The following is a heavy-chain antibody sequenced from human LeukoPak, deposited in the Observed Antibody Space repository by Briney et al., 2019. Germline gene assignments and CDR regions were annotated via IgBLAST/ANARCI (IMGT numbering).Heavy chain of an antibody. J-gene: IGHJ4*02. V-gene: IGHV4-59*01. CDR2: VYYSGST. D-gene: IGHD1-1*01. CDR1: GGSISSYY. CDR3: ARESWNDSVDY. Sequence: SETLSLTCTVSGGSISSYYWSWIRQPPGKGLEWIGYVYYSGSTNYNPSLKSRVTISVDTSKNQFSLKLSSVTAADTAVYYCARESWNDSVDYWGQGTLVTVSS.